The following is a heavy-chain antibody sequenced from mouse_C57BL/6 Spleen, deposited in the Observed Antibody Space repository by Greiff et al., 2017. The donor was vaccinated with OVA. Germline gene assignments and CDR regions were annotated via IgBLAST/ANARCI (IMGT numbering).Heavy chain of an antibody. CDR3: ARDASSGWFAY. V-gene: IGHV7-1*01. Sequence: EVKLMESGGGLVQSGRSLRLSCATSGFTFSDFYMEWVRQAPGKGLEWIAASRNKANDYTTEYSASVKGRFIVSRDTSQSILYLQMNALRAEDTAIYFCARDASSGWFAYWGQGTLVTVSA. J-gene: IGHJ3*01. D-gene: IGHD3-2*02. CDR2: SRNKANDYTT. CDR1: GFTFSDFY.